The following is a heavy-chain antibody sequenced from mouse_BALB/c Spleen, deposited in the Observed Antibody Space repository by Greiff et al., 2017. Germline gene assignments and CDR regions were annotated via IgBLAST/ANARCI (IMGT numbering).Heavy chain of an antibody. CDR1: GFSLTSYG. D-gene: IGHD2-3*01. V-gene: IGHV2-9*02. CDR2: IWAGGST. J-gene: IGHJ2*01. CDR3: AREVDGYSYYFDY. Sequence: VQLQESGPGLVAPSHSLSITCTVSGFSLTSYGVHWVRQPPGKGLEWLGVIWAGGSTNYNSALMSRLSISKDNSKSQVFLKMNSLQTDDTAMYYCAREVDGYSYYFDYWGQGTTLTVSS.